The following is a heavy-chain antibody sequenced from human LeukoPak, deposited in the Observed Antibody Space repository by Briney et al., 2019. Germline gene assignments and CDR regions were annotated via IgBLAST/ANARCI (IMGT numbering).Heavy chain of an antibody. D-gene: IGHD6-19*01. CDR2: IKQDGSEK. V-gene: IGHV3-7*01. CDR3: ARASSGWYIRFDP. Sequence: GGSLGLSCAASGFTFSSHWMTWVRQAPGKGLEWVANIKQDGSEKYYVDSVKGRFTISRDNAKNSLYLQMNSLRAEDTAVYYCARASSGWYIRFDPWGQGTLATVSS. CDR1: GFTFSSHW. J-gene: IGHJ5*02.